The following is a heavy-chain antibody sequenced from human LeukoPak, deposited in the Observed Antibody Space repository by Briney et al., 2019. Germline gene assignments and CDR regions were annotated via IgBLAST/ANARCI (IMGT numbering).Heavy chain of an antibody. J-gene: IGHJ6*03. CDR1: GYTLTDLS. CDR2: IIPIFGTA. D-gene: IGHD6-19*01. V-gene: IGHV1-69*06. Sequence: GASVKVSCKLSGYTLTDLSMHWVRQAPGQGLEWMGGIIPIFGTANYAQKFQGRVTITADKSTSTAYMELSSLRSEDTAVYYCASRWDSSGWYFYMDVWGKGTTVTVSS. CDR3: ASRWDSSGWYFYMDV.